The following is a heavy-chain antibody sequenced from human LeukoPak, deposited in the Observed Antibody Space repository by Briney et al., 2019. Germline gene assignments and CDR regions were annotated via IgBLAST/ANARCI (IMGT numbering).Heavy chain of an antibody. J-gene: IGHJ4*02. D-gene: IGHD1-26*01. CDR3: ARSSGSYWQFDY. Sequence: ASVKVSCKASGYTFTGYYMHWVRQAPGQGLEWMGWINPNSGGTNYAQKFQGRVTMTRDTSISTALMELSRLRSDDTAVYHCARSSGSYWQFDYWGQGTLVTVSS. CDR1: GYTFTGYY. CDR2: INPNSGGT. V-gene: IGHV1-2*02.